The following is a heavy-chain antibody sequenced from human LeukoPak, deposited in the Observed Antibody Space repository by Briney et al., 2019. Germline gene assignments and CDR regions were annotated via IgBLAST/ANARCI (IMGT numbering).Heavy chain of an antibody. CDR2: IYYTGNT. CDR1: GGSISNYY. D-gene: IGHD2-2*01. J-gene: IGHJ3*02. V-gene: IGHV4-59*08. CDR3: ARGYCSSTSCQLPAGAFDI. Sequence: PSETLSLTCTVSGGSISNYYWSWLRQSPGKGLEWIGYIYYTGNTNYNPSLKSRVTISVDTSKNQFSLKLSSVTAADTAVYYCARGYCSSTSCQLPAGAFDIWGQGTMVTVSS.